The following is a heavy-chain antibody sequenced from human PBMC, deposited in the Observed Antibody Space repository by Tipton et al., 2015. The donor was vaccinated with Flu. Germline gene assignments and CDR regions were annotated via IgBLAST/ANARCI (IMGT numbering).Heavy chain of an antibody. CDR2: LSSSGTTT. J-gene: IGHJ4*02. CDR1: GFTFSDYV. V-gene: IGHV3-23*04. CDR3: AKVQPSGTYPAGYFDH. D-gene: IGHD1-1*01. Sequence: VQLVQSGGGLVQPGGSLRLSCAAYGFTFSDYVMTWVRQAPGKGLEWVLGLSSSGTTTYYAGSVKGRFTMSRDTSKNTVFLQMNSLRADDTAKYYCAKVQPSGTYPAGYFDHWGQGVLVTVSS.